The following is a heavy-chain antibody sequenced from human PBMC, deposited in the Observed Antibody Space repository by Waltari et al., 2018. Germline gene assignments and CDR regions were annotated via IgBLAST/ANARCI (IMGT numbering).Heavy chain of an antibody. J-gene: IGHJ6*03. CDR3: TRGRYYMDV. CDR2: IRRKAYGGTK. CDR1: GFTFGDYA. V-gene: IGHV3-49*03. Sequence: EVQLVESGGGLVQPGRSLRLSCTATGFTFGDYAMSWFRQAPGKGLEWVGFIRRKAYGGTKEYAASVKGRFTSSRDDSKSIAYLQMNSLKTEDTAVYYCTRGRYYMDVWGKGTTVTVSS.